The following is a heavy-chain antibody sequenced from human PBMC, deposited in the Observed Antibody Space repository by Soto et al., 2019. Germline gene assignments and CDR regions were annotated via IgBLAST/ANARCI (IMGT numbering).Heavy chain of an antibody. J-gene: IGHJ4*02. Sequence: EVQLVESGGGLVQPGGSLRVSCAASGFSFTSYWMSWVRQAPGKGLEWVANIKEDGSAKYYLDSVKGRFTISRDNAKNSLYLQMSSLRAEDTAVYYCAREDFYRFGYWGQGNLVTVSS. CDR1: GFSFTSYW. CDR2: IKEDGSAK. CDR3: AREDFYRFGY. V-gene: IGHV3-7*01.